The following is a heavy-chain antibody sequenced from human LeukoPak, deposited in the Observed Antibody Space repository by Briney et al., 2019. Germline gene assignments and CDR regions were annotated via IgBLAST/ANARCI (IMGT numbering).Heavy chain of an antibody. Sequence: SETLSLTCTVSGGSLSGFYWSWIRQPPGKGLEWIGYIFYSGTPDYNPSLKSRGTISVDTSKNQFSLKLNSVTAADTAVYFCARVDEVRGVIGYWGQGTLVTVSS. J-gene: IGHJ4*02. CDR1: GGSLSGFY. D-gene: IGHD3-10*01. CDR3: ARVDEVRGVIGY. V-gene: IGHV4-59*01. CDR2: IFYSGTP.